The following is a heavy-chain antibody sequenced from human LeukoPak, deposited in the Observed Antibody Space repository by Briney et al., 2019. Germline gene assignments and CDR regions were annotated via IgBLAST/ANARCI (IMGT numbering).Heavy chain of an antibody. CDR1: GFTFGDYA. Sequence: GGSLRLSCAASGFTFGDYAMSWVRQAPGKGLEWVSGISSGTGSIYYADSVRGRFTISRDNSKNTLYLQMNSLRAEDTAVYYCAISLEGLEMDYWGQGTLVTVSS. CDR3: AISLEGLEMDY. D-gene: IGHD5-24*01. V-gene: IGHV3-23*01. CDR2: ISSGTGSI. J-gene: IGHJ4*02.